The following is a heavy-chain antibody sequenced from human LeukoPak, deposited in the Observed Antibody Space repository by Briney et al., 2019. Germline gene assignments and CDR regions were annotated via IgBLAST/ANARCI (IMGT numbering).Heavy chain of an antibody. CDR2: INWNGGST. J-gene: IGHJ6*03. V-gene: IGHV3-20*01. CDR3: ARDLCPDIVVVPAACGYMDV. Sequence: PGGSLRLSCAASGFTFDDYGMSWVRQAPGKGLEWVSGINWNGGSTGYADSVKGRFTISRDNAKNSLYLQMNSLRAEDTALYHCARDLCPDIVVVPAACGYMDVWGKGTTVTVSS. D-gene: IGHD2-2*01. CDR1: GFTFDDYG.